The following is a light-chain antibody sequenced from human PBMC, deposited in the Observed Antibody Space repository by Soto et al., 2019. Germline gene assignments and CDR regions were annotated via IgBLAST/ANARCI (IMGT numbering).Light chain of an antibody. CDR3: QQYNSYSET. Sequence: DIQMTQSPSTLSASVGDRVTITCRASQIISSWLAWYQQKPGKAPKLLIYDASSLESGVPSRFSGSGSGTEFTLTISSLQPDDFATYYCQQYNSYSETFGQGTKV. CDR1: QIISSW. J-gene: IGKJ1*01. V-gene: IGKV1-5*01. CDR2: DAS.